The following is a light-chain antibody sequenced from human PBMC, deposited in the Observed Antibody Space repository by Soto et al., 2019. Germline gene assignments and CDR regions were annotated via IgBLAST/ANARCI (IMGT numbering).Light chain of an antibody. Sequence: QSALTQPASVSGSPGQSITISCTGTSSDVGGYNYVSWYQQHPGKAPKLMIYEVSNRPSGVSNRFSVSKSGNTASLTISGRQAEDEADYYCSSYTSSSTHVVFGGGTKVTVL. CDR2: EVS. CDR1: SSDVGGYNY. V-gene: IGLV2-14*01. CDR3: SSYTSSSTHVV. J-gene: IGLJ2*01.